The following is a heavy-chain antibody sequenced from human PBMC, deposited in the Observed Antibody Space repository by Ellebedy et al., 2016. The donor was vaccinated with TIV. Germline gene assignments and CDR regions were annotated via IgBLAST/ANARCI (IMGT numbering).Heavy chain of an antibody. CDR3: AGGISVAGTSLGF. D-gene: IGHD6-19*01. CDR2: ISYDGSNK. J-gene: IGHJ4*02. Sequence: GGSLRLSCAASGFAFTTFRMKWVRQAPGKGLEWVAVISYDGSNKYYADSVKGRFTISRDNSKNTLYLQMNSLRAEDTAVYYCAGGISVAGTSLGFWGQGTLVTVSS. CDR1: GFAFTTFR. V-gene: IGHV3-30*03.